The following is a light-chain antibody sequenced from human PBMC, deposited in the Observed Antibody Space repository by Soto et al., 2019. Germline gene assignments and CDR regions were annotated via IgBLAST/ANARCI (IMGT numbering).Light chain of an antibody. CDR1: ISNIGNNY. Sequence: QSVLTQPSSVSGTPGQGVTISCSGSISNIGNNYVYWFQQLPGTAPKVLSNRNDQRPSGVPDRFSGSKSGTSASLAINGLRSEDEADYYCAAWDDTVRSYVFGTGTKVTVL. V-gene: IGLV1-47*01. CDR2: RND. J-gene: IGLJ1*01. CDR3: AAWDDTVRSYV.